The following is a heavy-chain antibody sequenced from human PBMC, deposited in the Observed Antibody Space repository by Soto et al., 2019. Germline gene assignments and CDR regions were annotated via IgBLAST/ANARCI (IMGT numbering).Heavy chain of an antibody. V-gene: IGHV3-48*03. J-gene: IGHJ4*02. Sequence: EVQLVESGGGLVQPGGSLRLSCAASGFTFSSYEMNWVRQAPGKGLEWVSYISSSGSTIYYADSVKGRFTISRDNAKNSLYLQMNSLRAEDTAVYYCARDKGGPQGYSLIPFDYWGQGTPVTVSS. CDR1: GFTFSSYE. CDR3: ARDKGGPQGYSLIPFDY. CDR2: ISSSGSTI. D-gene: IGHD5-18*01.